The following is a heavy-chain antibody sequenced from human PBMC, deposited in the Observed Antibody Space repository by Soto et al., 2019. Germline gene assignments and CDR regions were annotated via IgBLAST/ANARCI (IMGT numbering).Heavy chain of an antibody. J-gene: IGHJ5*02. CDR1: GFSFSHYA. Sequence: GGSLRLSCAASGFSFSHYAMHWVRQPPGKGLEWVALISYDGENQYFTDSVRGRFTISRDNSKTAVYLEMNDLRLDDTATYYCVSPHSESSNAFDLWGQGTLVTVSS. V-gene: IGHV3-30*04. CDR2: ISYDGENQ. D-gene: IGHD3-10*01. CDR3: VSPHSESSNAFDL.